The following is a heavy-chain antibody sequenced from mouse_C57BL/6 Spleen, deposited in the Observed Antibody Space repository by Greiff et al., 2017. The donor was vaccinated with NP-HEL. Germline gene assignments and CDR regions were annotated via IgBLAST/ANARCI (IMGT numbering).Heavy chain of an antibody. D-gene: IGHD2-4*01. CDR2: IWGDGST. Sequence: VQGVESGPGLVAPSQSLSITCTVSGFSLTSYGVSWVRQPPGKGLEWLGVIWGDGSTNYHYDLISRLSTSKDNSKSQVFIQLNSLQTDDTATYYSAKEENYDYPLDYWGQGTSVTVSS. J-gene: IGHJ4*01. V-gene: IGHV2-3*01. CDR3: AKEENYDYPLDY. CDR1: GFSLTSYG.